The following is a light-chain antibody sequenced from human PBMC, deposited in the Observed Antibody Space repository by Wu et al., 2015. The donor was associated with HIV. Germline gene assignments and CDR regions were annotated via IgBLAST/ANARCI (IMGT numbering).Light chain of an antibody. CDR1: QSVSSSY. V-gene: IGKV3-20*01. CDR3: QHYGNSPYT. CDR2: DAS. J-gene: IGKJ2*01. Sequence: EIVLTQSPGTLSLSPGERATLSCRASQSVSSSYLAWYQQKPGQAPRLLIYDASSRATGIPDRFSGSGSGTDFTLTISRLEPEDFAVYYCQHYGNSPYTFGQGTKLEIK.